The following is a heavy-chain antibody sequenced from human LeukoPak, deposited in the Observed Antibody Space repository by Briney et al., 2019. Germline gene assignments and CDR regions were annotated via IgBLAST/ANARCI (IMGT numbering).Heavy chain of an antibody. CDR2: IGSSSSYI. V-gene: IGHV3-21*01. CDR3: AKDAWFDY. J-gene: IGHJ5*01. Sequence: PGGSLRLSCAASGFTFSTYDMTWVRPAPGKGLEWVSSIGSSSSYIYYTDSVKGRFTISRDNAKNSLYLQMNSLRAEDTAVYYCAKDAWFDYWGQGTLVTVSS. CDR1: GFTFSTYD.